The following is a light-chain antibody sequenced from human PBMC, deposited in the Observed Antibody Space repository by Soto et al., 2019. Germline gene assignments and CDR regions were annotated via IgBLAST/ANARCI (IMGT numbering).Light chain of an antibody. CDR1: RNINTY. J-gene: IGKJ3*01. V-gene: IGKV1-33*01. CDR2: DAS. CDR3: QKCDYLPI. Sequence: DIQMAQSPSSLSASVGDTITITCRASRNINTYLNWYQHKPGKAPKLLIYDASILEAGVPSRFSGSGSGTDFTFTISSLQPEDVATYYCQKCDYLPIFGPGTTVDFK.